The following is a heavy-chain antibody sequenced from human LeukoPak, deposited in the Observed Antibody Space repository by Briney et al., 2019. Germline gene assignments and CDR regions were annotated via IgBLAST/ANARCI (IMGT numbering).Heavy chain of an antibody. CDR3: ARLCDY. Sequence: SETLSLTCTVSGGSISSSGNHWGWMRQRPGKGLVWVVSIYYGGSTGGTHYNPSLKSRVTISVDTSKNHFSLKLTSVTAADTAVYYCARLCDYWGQGTLVTVSS. J-gene: IGHJ4*02. V-gene: IGHV4-39*02. CDR1: GGSISSSGNH. CDR2: IYYGGSTGGT.